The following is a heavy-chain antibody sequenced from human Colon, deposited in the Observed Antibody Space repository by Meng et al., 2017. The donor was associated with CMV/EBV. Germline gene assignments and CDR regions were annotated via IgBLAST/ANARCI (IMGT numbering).Heavy chain of an antibody. CDR1: GDTATAYA. V-gene: IGHV7-4-1*01. D-gene: IGHD3-9*01. CDR3: ALEDILTGQYSFDY. CDR2: LNTNTGNP. J-gene: IGHJ4*02. Sequence: SGDTATAYAMSWVRQAPGRGLELIGWLNTNTGNPTYAQGFTGRFVFSFDTSINTAYLDVRSLKIEDTAVYFCALEDILTGQYSFDYWGQGSLVTVSS.